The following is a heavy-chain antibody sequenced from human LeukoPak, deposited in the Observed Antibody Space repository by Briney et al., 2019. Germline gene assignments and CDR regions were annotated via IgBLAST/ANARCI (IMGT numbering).Heavy chain of an antibody. CDR3: ARAPGYCSSISCYVKVGDYYYGLDV. Sequence: PGGSLRLSCAASGFTFSSYSMNWVRQAPGKGLEWVSSISSSSSYIYYADSVKGRFTISRDNAKNSLFLQMNSLRAEDTAVYYCARAPGYCSSISCYVKVGDYYYGLDVWSQGTTVTVSS. V-gene: IGHV3-21*01. CDR1: GFTFSSYS. D-gene: IGHD2-2*01. CDR2: ISSSSSYI. J-gene: IGHJ6*02.